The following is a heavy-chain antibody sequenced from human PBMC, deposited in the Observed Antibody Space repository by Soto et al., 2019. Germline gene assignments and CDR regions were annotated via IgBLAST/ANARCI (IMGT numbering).Heavy chain of an antibody. D-gene: IGHD6-19*01. CDR3: ARDHQWLVFDY. J-gene: IGHJ4*02. Sequence: QVQLVESGGGVVQPGRSLRLSCAASGFTFSSYAMHWVRQAPGKGREWVAVISYDGSNKYYADSVKGRFTIARDNSKNTLYLQMNSRRAEDTAVYSWARDHQWLVFDYWGQGTLVTVSS. V-gene: IGHV3-30-3*01. CDR2: ISYDGSNK. CDR1: GFTFSSYA.